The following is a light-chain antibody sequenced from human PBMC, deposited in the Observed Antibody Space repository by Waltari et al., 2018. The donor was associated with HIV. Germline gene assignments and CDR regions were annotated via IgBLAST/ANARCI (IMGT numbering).Light chain of an antibody. CDR2: DVR. CDR1: SRDVGGRGY. V-gene: IGLV2-14*03. CDR3: CAYAVNDTYV. J-gene: IGLJ1*01. Sequence: QPALTPPAAASGSPGQSTAIHCTGSSRDVGGRGYVSWFQQHSGKDPKVLIYDVRKMCTGVCSRFSGSRSGDTVSLSMSRLQPEDEADYYCCAYAVNDTYVFGTGTMVTAL.